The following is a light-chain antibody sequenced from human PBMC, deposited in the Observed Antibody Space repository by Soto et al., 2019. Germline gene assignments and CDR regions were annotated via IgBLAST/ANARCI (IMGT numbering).Light chain of an antibody. CDR3: QQYNSYLRT. Sequence: ETVLTQSPATLSLSPGESATLSCRASQSVSSYLAWYQQKPGQAPRLLIYDASNRATGIPARFSGSGSGTEFTLTISSLQPDDFATYFCQQYNSYLRTFGQGTKVDIK. CDR1: QSVSSY. CDR2: DAS. V-gene: IGKV3-11*01. J-gene: IGKJ1*01.